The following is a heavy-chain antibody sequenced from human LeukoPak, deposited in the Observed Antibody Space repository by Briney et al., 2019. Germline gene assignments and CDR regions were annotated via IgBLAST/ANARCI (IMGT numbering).Heavy chain of an antibody. V-gene: IGHV1-46*01. CDR2: INPSGGST. CDR1: GYTFTSYY. J-gene: IGHJ5*02. D-gene: IGHD4-17*01. Sequence: ASVKVSCKASGYTFTSYYMHWVRQAPGQGLERMGIINPSGGSTSYAQKFQGRVTMTRDMSTSTVYMELSSLRSEDTAVYYCARDLTVMWFDPWGQGTLVTVSS. CDR3: ARDLTVMWFDP.